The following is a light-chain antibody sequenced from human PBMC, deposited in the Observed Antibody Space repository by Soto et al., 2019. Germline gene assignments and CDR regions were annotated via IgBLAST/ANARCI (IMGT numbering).Light chain of an antibody. Sequence: QSALNQPASVSGSPGQSITISCTGTSSDVGGYNYVSWYQQHPGKAPKLMISEVSNRPSGVSNRFSGSKSGNTASLTISGLQAEDEADYYRSSYTSSSTVVFGGGTKLTVL. J-gene: IGLJ2*01. V-gene: IGLV2-14*01. CDR1: SSDVGGYNY. CDR3: SSYTSSSTVV. CDR2: EVS.